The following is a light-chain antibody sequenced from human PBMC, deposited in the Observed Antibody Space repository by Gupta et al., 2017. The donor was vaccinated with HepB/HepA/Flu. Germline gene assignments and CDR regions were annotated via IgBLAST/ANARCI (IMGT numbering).Light chain of an antibody. CDR2: LTS. J-gene: IGKJ4*01. Sequence: DVVMTQSPLSLPVTPGEPASISCRSSQSLLHSNGYTYLDWYLQKPGQSPQLLIYLTSHRASGVPDRFSGSGSGTDFTLKINRGEAEDVGIYYCRQGLQTPITFGGGTKVEIK. V-gene: IGKV2-28*01. CDR1: QSLLHSNGYTY. CDR3: RQGLQTPIT.